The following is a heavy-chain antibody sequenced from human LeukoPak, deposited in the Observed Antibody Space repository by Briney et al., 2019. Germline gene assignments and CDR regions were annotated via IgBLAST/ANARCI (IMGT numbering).Heavy chain of an antibody. CDR3: AKGIVVVVAATDAFDI. D-gene: IGHD2-15*01. CDR2: IGGSGGST. CDR1: GFTFSSYA. V-gene: IGHV3-23*01. Sequence: PGASLRLSCAASGFTFSSYAMSWVRQAPGKGLEWVSPIGGSGGSTYYADSVKGRFTISRDNSKNTLYLQMNSLRAEDTAVYYCAKGIVVVVAATDAFDIWGQGTKVTVSS. J-gene: IGHJ3*02.